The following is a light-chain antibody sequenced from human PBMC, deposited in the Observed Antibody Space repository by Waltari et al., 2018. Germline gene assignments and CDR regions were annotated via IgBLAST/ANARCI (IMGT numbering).Light chain of an antibody. CDR3: QSYDSSLVV. J-gene: IGLJ2*01. CDR1: SSNIRAGYD. CDR2: GNS. Sequence: QSVLTQPPSVSGAPGQRVTIPCTGSSSNIRAGYDGHWYQQLPGTAPKLLIYGNSNRPSGVPDRFSGSKSGTSASLAITGLQAEDEADYYCQSYDSSLVVFGGGTKLTVL. V-gene: IGLV1-40*01.